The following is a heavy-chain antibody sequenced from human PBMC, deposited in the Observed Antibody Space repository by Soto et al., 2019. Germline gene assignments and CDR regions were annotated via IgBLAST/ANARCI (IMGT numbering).Heavy chain of an antibody. D-gene: IGHD7-27*01. CDR1: GGSISTVDYW. CDR2: IYDGGRT. CDR3: ARGPSGDKVDS. V-gene: IGHV4-30-4*01. J-gene: IGHJ4*02. Sequence: QVQLQESGPGLVKPSQTLSLTCTVSGGSISTVDYWWSWIRQSPDMGLEWIWHIYDGGRTYNNPSLESRVTMSVDTSKSQLSLTLSSVSAADTAVYYCARGPSGDKVDSWGQGTLVTVSS.